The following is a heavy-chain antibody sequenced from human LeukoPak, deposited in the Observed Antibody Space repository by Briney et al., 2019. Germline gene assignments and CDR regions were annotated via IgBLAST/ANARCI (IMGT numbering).Heavy chain of an antibody. CDR3: AGAFSGWSPKF. V-gene: IGHV3-23*01. J-gene: IGHJ4*02. Sequence: GGSLRLSCAASGFTFGSYAMTWVRQAPGKGLEWVSGISDGGGATYYADSVKGRFTLSRDNSKNTLYLQMNSLRADDTAVYYCAGAFSGWSPKFWGQGTLVTVSS. CDR2: ISDGGGAT. CDR1: GFTFGSYA. D-gene: IGHD6-19*01.